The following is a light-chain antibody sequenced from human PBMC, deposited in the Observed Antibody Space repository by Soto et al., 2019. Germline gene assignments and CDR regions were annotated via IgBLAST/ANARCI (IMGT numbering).Light chain of an antibody. CDR2: DAS. Sequence: EIVLTQSPATLYLSPGERAALSCRASQSVSSYLDWYQQKPGQAPRLLIYDASNKATGIPARFSGSGSGTHFTLTISSLEPEDFAVYYCHQRSHGPSTLGQGTRREIK. V-gene: IGKV3-11*01. J-gene: IGKJ5*01. CDR1: QSVSSY. CDR3: HQRSHGPST.